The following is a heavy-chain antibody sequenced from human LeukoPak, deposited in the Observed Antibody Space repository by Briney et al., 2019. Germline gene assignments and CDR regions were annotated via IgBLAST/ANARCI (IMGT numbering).Heavy chain of an antibody. D-gene: IGHD3-10*01. CDR2: INPSGGST. V-gene: IGHV1-46*01. CDR1: GYTFTSYY. Sequence: ASVKVSCKASGYTFTSYYMHWVRQAPGQGLEWMGIINPSGGSTSYAQKFQGRVTMTRDMSTSTVYMELSSLRSEDTAVYYCARALRMVRGVNWFDPWGQGTLVTVSS. CDR3: ARALRMVRGVNWFDP. J-gene: IGHJ5*02.